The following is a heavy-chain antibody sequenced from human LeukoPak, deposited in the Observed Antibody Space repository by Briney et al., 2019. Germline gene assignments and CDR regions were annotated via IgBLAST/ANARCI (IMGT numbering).Heavy chain of an antibody. CDR1: GFTFSNYA. CDR2: INPSGGGT. Sequence: GGSLRLSCAAAGFTFSNYAMNWVRQAPGKGLEWVSSINPSGGGTYYADSVKGRFTISRDNAKNSLYLQMNSLRAEDTAVYYCARDQIAARPGWFDPWGQGTLVTVSS. V-gene: IGHV3-23*01. CDR3: ARDQIAARPGWFDP. D-gene: IGHD6-6*01. J-gene: IGHJ5*02.